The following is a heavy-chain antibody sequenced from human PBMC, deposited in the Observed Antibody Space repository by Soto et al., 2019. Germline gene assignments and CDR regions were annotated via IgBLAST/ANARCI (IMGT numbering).Heavy chain of an antibody. CDR3: ARDKDTSSWTGFDF. CDR2: ISATGIST. J-gene: IGHJ4*01. CDR1: GFTFATYA. Sequence: GGSVRLSCAASGFTFATYAMSWVRQAPGKGLEWVPAISATGISTHYADSVKGRVTISRDNSANTLSLEMSSLTAEDTAVYYCARDKDTSSWTGFDFWGHGTLVTVSS. V-gene: IGHV3-23*01. D-gene: IGHD1-1*01.